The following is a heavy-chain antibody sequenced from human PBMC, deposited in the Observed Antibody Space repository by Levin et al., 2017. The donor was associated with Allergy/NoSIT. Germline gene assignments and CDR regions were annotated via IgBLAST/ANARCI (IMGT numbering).Heavy chain of an antibody. Sequence: GDLRLSCDASGFSFSDYYMHWVRQAPGQGLEWVARSKHKAEGYSSVHAVPVTGRFTISRAVSKSSIYLQMNGVNDKDVAVYLCVKPCSVRCPYNQPFHPWGPGTLVTVSS. D-gene: IGHD1-14*01. CDR1: GFSFSDYY. J-gene: IGHJ1*01. V-gene: IGHV3-72*01. CDR2: SKHKAEGYSS. CDR3: VKPCSVRCPYNQPFHP.